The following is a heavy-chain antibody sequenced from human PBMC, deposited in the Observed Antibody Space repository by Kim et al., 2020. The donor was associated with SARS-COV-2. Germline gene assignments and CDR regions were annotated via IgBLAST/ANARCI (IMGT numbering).Heavy chain of an antibody. CDR3: ARVAAVSYDNRTPPAYYFDH. CDR2: ISGYNGNT. V-gene: IGHV1-18*01. Sequence: ASVKVSCTASGYTFTSYGIVWVRQAPGQGLEWMGWISGYNGNTNSALKVQDRVTMTTDTSTSTAYMELTSLTSDDTAVYYCARVAAVSYDNRTPPAYYFDHWGPGTLVTVSS. J-gene: IGHJ4*02. CDR1: GYTFTSYG. D-gene: IGHD3-9*01.